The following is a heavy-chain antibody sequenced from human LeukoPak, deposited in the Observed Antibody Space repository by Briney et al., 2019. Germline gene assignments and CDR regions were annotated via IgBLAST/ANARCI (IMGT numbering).Heavy chain of an antibody. CDR1: GYTFTGYY. J-gene: IGHJ4*02. V-gene: IGHV1-2*02. CDR2: INPNSGGT. Sequence: ASVKVSCKASGYTFTGYYMHWVRQAPGQGLEWMGWINPNSGGTNYAQKFQGRVTMTRDTSISTAYMELSRLRSDDTAVYYCAGDLTRNYYDSSGYPEDDYWGQGTLVTVSS. CDR3: AGDLTRNYYDSSGYPEDDY. D-gene: IGHD3-22*01.